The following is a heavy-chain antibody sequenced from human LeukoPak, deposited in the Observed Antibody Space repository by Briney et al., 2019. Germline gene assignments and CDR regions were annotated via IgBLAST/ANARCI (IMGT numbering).Heavy chain of an antibody. CDR2: INPNSGGT. CDR3: ARDGPIVVVPAAIVYYMDV. Sequence: ASVKVSCKASGYTFTDYYMHWVRQAPGQGLEWMGWINPNSGGTNYAQKFQGRVTMTRDTSISTAYMELSRLRSDDTAVYYCARDGPIVVVPAAIVYYMDVWGKGTTVTVSS. J-gene: IGHJ6*03. D-gene: IGHD2-2*02. V-gene: IGHV1-2*02. CDR1: GYTFTDYY.